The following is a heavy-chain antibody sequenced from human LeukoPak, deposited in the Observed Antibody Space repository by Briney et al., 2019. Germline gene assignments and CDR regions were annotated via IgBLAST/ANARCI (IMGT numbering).Heavy chain of an antibody. CDR2: INPNSGGT. D-gene: IGHD3-22*01. V-gene: IGHV1-2*02. Sequence: ASVKLSCKASGYTFTGYYMHWVRQAPGQGHEWMGWINPNSGGTKYAQKFQGRVTMTRATSISTPYMELSRLRSDDTAVYYCASGIYYDSSGYYNREWGQGTLVTVSS. J-gene: IGHJ4*02. CDR3: ASGIYYDSSGYYNRE. CDR1: GYTFTGYY.